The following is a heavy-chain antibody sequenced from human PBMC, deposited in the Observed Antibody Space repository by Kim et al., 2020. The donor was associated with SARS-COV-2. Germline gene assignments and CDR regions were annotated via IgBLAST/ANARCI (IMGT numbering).Heavy chain of an antibody. CDR3: ARFIGPRDSSSWYLLDY. J-gene: IGHJ4*02. CDR2: MNPNSGNT. D-gene: IGHD6-13*01. Sequence: ASVKVSCKASGYTFTSYDINWVRQATGQGLEWMGWMNPNSGNTGYAQKFQGRVTMTRNTSISTAYMELSSLRSEDTAVYYCARFIGPRDSSSWYLLDYWGQGTLVTVSS. V-gene: IGHV1-8*01. CDR1: GYTFTSYD.